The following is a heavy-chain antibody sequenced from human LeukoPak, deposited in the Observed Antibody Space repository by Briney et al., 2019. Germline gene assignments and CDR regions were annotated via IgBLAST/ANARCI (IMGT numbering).Heavy chain of an antibody. CDR3: ARVYGSGSYYVDY. CDR2: IYSGGST. CDR1: GFTVSSNY. V-gene: IGHV3-66*01. J-gene: IGHJ4*02. Sequence: PGGSLRLSCAASGFTVSSNYMSWVRQAPGKGLEWASVIYSGGSTYYADSVKGRFTISRDNSKNTLYLQMNSLRAEDTAVYYCARVYGSGSYYVDYWGQGTLVTVSS. D-gene: IGHD3-10*01.